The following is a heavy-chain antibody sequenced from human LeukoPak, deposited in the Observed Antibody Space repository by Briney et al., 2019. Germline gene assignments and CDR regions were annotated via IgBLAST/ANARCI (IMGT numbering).Heavy chain of an antibody. J-gene: IGHJ5*02. CDR1: GGSISSSSYY. CDR3: ARARITMVRGVGPWFDP. Sequence: PSETLSLTCTVSGGSISSSSYYWGWIRQPPGKGLEWIGSIYYSGSTYYNPSLKSRVTISVDTSKNQFSLKLSSVTAADTAVYYCARARITMVRGVGPWFDPWGQGTLVTVSS. V-gene: IGHV4-39*07. CDR2: IYYSGST. D-gene: IGHD3-10*01.